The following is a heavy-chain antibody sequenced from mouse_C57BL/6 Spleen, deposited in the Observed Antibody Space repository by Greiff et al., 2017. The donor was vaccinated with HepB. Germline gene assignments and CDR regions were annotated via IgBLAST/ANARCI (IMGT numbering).Heavy chain of an antibody. V-gene: IGHV1-64*01. Sequence: QVQLQQPGAELVKPGASVKLSCKASGYTFTSYWMHWVKQRPGQGLEWIGMIHPNSGSTNYNEKFKSKATLTVDQSSSTAYMQLSSLTSEDSAVYYCAKEDYDGYYFDYWGQGTTLTVSS. CDR1: GYTFTSYW. CDR3: AKEDYDGYYFDY. D-gene: IGHD2-3*01. CDR2: IHPNSGST. J-gene: IGHJ2*01.